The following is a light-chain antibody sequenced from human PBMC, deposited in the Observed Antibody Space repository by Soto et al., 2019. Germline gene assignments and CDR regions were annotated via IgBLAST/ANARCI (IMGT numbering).Light chain of an antibody. CDR3: AAWDDSLNAL. CDR2: IND. V-gene: IGLV1-44*01. J-gene: IGLJ1*01. Sequence: QSVLNQPPSASGTPGQRSTISCSGSSSNIGDNPVNWYQQLPGAAPKLLIYINDQRPSGVPDRFSGSKSGTSASLAINGLQPEDEADYYCAAWDDSLNALFGTGTKVTVL. CDR1: SSNIGDNP.